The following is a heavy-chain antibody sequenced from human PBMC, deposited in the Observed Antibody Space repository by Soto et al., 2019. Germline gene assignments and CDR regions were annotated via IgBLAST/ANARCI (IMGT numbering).Heavy chain of an antibody. CDR2: IYYSGST. V-gene: IGHV4-59*01. CDR1: GGSISSYY. D-gene: IGHD6-19*01. CDR3: ARDGAVASLAY. J-gene: IGHJ4*02. Sequence: SETLSLTCTVSGGSISSYYWSWIRQPPGKGLEWIGYIYYSGSTNYNPSLKSRVTISVDTSKNQFSLKLSSVTAADTAVYYCARDGAVASLAYWGQGTLVTVSS.